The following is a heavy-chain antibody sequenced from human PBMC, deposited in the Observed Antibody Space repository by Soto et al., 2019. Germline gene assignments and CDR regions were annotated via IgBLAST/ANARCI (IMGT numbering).Heavy chain of an antibody. CDR2: IYYSGST. CDR1: GGSISSSSYY. Sequence: SETLSLTCTVSGGSISSSSYYWGWIRQPPGKGLEWIGSIYYSGSTYYNPSLKSRVTISVDTSKNQFSLKLSSVTAADTAVYYCARHSGYDFGHDAFDIWGQGTMVTVSS. CDR3: ARHSGYDFGHDAFDI. D-gene: IGHD5-12*01. V-gene: IGHV4-39*01. J-gene: IGHJ3*02.